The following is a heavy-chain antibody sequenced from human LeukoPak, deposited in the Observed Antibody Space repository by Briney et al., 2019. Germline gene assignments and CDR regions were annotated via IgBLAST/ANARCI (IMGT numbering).Heavy chain of an antibody. Sequence: SETLSLTCAVPGGSTNTYFWSWIRQPPGKGLEWIGYMYYSGSTNYNPSLKSRATISMDTSKNQFSLKLNSVTAAGTAVYYCARQIAWGVGRFDYWGQGTLATVSA. CDR3: ARQIAWGVGRFDY. J-gene: IGHJ4*02. CDR2: MYYSGST. V-gene: IGHV4-59*08. D-gene: IGHD3-10*01. CDR1: GGSTNTYF.